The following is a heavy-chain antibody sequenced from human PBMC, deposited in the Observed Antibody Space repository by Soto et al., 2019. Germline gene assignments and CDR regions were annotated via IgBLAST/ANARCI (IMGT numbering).Heavy chain of an antibody. V-gene: IGHV4-59*01. CDR3: AREGSGIAAAGPWFDP. CDR1: GGSISSYC. J-gene: IGHJ5*02. Sequence: SETLSLTCTVSGGSISSYCWSWIRQPPGKGLEWIGYIYYSGSTNYNPSLKSRVTISVDTSKNQFSLKLSSVTAADTAVYYCAREGSGIAAAGPWFDPWGQGTLVTVSS. D-gene: IGHD6-13*01. CDR2: IYYSGST.